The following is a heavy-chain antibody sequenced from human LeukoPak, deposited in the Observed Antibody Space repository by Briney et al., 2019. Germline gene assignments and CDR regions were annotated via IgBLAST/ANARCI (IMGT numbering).Heavy chain of an antibody. D-gene: IGHD2-2*01. Sequence: ASVKVSCKASGYTFTSYGISWVRQAPGQGLEWMGWISAYNGNTNYAQKLQGRVTMTTDTSTSTAYMELRSLRSDDTAVYYCARPDIVVVPAATNYCYYYGMDVWGQGTTVTVSS. CDR2: ISAYNGNT. CDR3: ARPDIVVVPAATNYCYYYGMDV. J-gene: IGHJ6*02. V-gene: IGHV1-18*01. CDR1: GYTFTSYG.